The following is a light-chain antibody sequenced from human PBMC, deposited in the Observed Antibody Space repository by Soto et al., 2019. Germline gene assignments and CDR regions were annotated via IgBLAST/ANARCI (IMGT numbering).Light chain of an antibody. CDR3: KQYNSYGT. J-gene: IGKJ2*01. Sequence: DIQMTQSPSTLSASVGDRVTITCRASQSIGSSLAWNQQKPGKGPKLLIYDASTLESGVPSRFSGSGFGTEFALTISSLQPDDFATFYCKQYNSYGTFGKGTKLEIK. CDR2: DAS. V-gene: IGKV1-5*01. CDR1: QSIGSS.